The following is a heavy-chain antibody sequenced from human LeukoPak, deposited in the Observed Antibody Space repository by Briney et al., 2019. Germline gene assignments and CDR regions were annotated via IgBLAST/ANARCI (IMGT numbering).Heavy chain of an antibody. D-gene: IGHD3-16*01. J-gene: IGHJ5*02. V-gene: IGHV4-30-2*01. CDR2: IYHSGST. CDR3: ARGQTGEWFDP. CDR1: GGSISSGGYY. Sequence: SETLSLTCTVSGGSISSGGYYWSWIRQPPGKGLERIGYIYHSGSTYYSPSLKSRVTMSVDRSKNQVSLRLSSVTVADTAVYYCARGQTGEWFDPWGQGTLVTVSS.